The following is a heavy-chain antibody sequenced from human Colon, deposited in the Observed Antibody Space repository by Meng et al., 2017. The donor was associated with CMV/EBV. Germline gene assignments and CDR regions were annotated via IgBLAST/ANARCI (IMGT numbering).Heavy chain of an antibody. CDR1: GFTFSAYG. CDR2: IRFDGGTI. J-gene: IGHJ5*01. D-gene: IGHD3-10*01. CDR3: AKDSARGNWFDS. V-gene: IGHV3-30*02. Sequence: GESLEISCAASGFTFSAYGMHWVRQCPGRGLGWVAFIRFDGGTIYYADSVKGRFTISRDDSKNALYLQMSSLTPEDTAVYYCAKDSARGNWFDSWGRGTLVTVSS.